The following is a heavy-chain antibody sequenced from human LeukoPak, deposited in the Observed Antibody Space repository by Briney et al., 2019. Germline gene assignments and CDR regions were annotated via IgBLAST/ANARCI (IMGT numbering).Heavy chain of an antibody. V-gene: IGHV4-34*01. CDR2: IYHSGST. D-gene: IGHD2-2*01. CDR3: ARVSVVPAAIDY. CDR1: GGSFSGYY. J-gene: IGHJ4*02. Sequence: SETLSLTCAVYGGSFSGYYWSWIRQPAGKGLEWIGSIYHSGSTYYNPSLKSRVTISVDTSKNQFSLKLSSVTAADTAVYYCARVSVVPAAIDYWGQGTLVTVSS.